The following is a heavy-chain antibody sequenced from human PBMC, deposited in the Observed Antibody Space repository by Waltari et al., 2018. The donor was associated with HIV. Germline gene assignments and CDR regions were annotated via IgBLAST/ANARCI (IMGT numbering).Heavy chain of an antibody. D-gene: IGHD1-26*01. CDR3: ARRLLVGSTEGAGDY. CDR1: GGSISSTNYY. J-gene: IGHJ4*02. V-gene: IGHV4-39*01. CDR2: ISYRGNT. Sequence: QLQLQESGPGLVKPSETLSLTCTVSGGSISSTNYYWGWIRQPPNKGLEWIGSISYRGNTNYNPSRKRRVTISVDTSKNQFSLVVSSVIAADTAVYYCARRLLVGSTEGAGDYWGQGTLVTVSS.